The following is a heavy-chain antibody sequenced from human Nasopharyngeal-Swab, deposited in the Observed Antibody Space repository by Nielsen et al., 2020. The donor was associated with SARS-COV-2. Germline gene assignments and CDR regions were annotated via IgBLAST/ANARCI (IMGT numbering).Heavy chain of an antibody. CDR2: IYYSGST. J-gene: IGHJ6*02. D-gene: IGHD3-9*01. V-gene: IGHV4-39*02. CDR3: ARESVLRYFDWEYYYYGMDV. Sequence: WIRQPPGKGLEWIGSIYYSGSTYYNPSLKSRVTISVDTPKNQFSLKLSSVTAADTAVYYCARESVLRYFDWEYYYYGMDVWGQGTTVTVSS.